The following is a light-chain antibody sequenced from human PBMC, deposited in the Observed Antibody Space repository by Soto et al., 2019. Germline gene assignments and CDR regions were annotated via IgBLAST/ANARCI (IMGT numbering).Light chain of an antibody. Sequence: EIVLTQSPGTLSSSPGESAALSCRASQSVTSNYLVWYRQKPGQAPRLLIYAISSRAAGIPDRFNGSGSGTDFTPTITRLEPEDSAVYYCQQHSNSPWTFGQGTRVEV. CDR3: QQHSNSPWT. CDR1: QSVTSNY. V-gene: IGKV3D-20*02. CDR2: AIS. J-gene: IGKJ1*01.